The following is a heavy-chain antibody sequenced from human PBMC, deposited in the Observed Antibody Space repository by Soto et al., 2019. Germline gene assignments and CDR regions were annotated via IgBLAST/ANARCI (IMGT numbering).Heavy chain of an antibody. D-gene: IGHD3-3*01. CDR3: ARTDKITIFGVVIRDGYYYYGMDV. CDR2: IIPIFGTA. CDR1: GGTFSSYA. Sequence: QVQLVQSGAEVKKPGSSVKVSCKASGGTFSSYAISWVRQAPGQGLEWMGGIIPIFGTANYAQKFQGRVTITADESTSTAXXEXSXXRSEDTAVYYCARTDKITIFGVVIRDGYYYYGMDVWGQGTTVTVSS. V-gene: IGHV1-69*12. J-gene: IGHJ6*02.